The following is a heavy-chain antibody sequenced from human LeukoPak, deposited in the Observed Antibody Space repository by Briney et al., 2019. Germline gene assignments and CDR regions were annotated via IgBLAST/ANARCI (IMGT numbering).Heavy chain of an antibody. CDR3: ARDSHYYDSPWYFDL. Sequence: SETLSLTCTVSGGSISSYYWSWIRQPPGKGLEWIGYIYYIGNTYYNPSLKSRVTISVDRSKNQFSLKLSSVTAADTAVYYCARDSHYYDSPWYFDLWGRGTLVTVSS. V-gene: IGHV4-59*12. D-gene: IGHD3-22*01. J-gene: IGHJ2*01. CDR2: IYYIGNT. CDR1: GGSISSYY.